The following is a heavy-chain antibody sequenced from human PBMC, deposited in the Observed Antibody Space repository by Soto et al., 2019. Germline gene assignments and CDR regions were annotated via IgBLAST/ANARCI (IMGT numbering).Heavy chain of an antibody. J-gene: IGHJ4*02. Sequence: SETLSLTCAVYGGSFSGYYWSWIRQPPGKGLEWIGEINHSGSTNYNPSLKSRVTISVDTSKNQFSLKLSSVTAADTAVYYCARGRITMVRGVQIDYWGQGTLVTVSS. V-gene: IGHV4-34*01. CDR3: ARGRITMVRGVQIDY. D-gene: IGHD3-10*01. CDR2: INHSGST. CDR1: GGSFSGYY.